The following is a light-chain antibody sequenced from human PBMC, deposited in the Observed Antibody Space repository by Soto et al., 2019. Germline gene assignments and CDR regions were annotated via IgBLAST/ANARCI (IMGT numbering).Light chain of an antibody. CDR2: DAS. CDR3: QQYRSSPLT. CDR1: QSISGRY. V-gene: IGKV3-20*01. Sequence: ETGMTQSPGTLSLSPGERATLSCRASQSISGRYLAWYQQKPGHAPRLLIYDASSMASGIPDRFSGSGSGTDFILTISRLQPEDVAVYYCQQYRSSPLTFGGGTKVEIK. J-gene: IGKJ4*01.